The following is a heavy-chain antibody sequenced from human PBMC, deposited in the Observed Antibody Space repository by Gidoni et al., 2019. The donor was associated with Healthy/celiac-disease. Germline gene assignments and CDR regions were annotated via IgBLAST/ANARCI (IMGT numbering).Heavy chain of an antibody. Sequence: QITLKEPGPTLAKPTQTLKLTCTFSGFSLSTSGVSVGWIRQPPGKALEWLALIYWDDDKRYSPSLKSRLTITKDTSKNQVVLTMTNIDPVDTATYYCAHQLPYGGVAFDIWVQVTMVTVSS. CDR2: IYWDDDK. CDR1: GFSLSTSGVS. V-gene: IGHV2-5*02. J-gene: IGHJ3*02. D-gene: IGHD3-16*01. CDR3: AHQLPYGGVAFDI.